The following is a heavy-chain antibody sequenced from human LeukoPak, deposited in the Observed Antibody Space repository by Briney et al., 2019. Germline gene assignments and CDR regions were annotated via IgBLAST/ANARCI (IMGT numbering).Heavy chain of an antibody. CDR2: MSPRNGKT. J-gene: IGHJ4*02. CDR1: GYTFIGYD. D-gene: IGHD2-21*02. Sequence: ASVKVSCKTSGYTFIGYDINWVRQAAGQGLEWMGWMSPRNGKTGYAQKFQGRVAMTGDTSTGTVYMELSSLTSEDTVVYYCARGVTAGVDYWGQGTLVTVSS. V-gene: IGHV1-8*01. CDR3: ARGVTAGVDY.